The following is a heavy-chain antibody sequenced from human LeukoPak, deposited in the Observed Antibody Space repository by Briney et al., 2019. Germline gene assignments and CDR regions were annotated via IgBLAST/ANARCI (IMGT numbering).Heavy chain of an antibody. Sequence: PGGSLRLSCAASGFTFSSYGMHWVRQATGKGLEWVAVIWYDGSNKYYADSVKGRFTISRDNSKNTLYLQMNSLRAEDTAVYYCARGPFDWLLHMGFDYWGQGTLVTVSS. CDR2: IWYDGSNK. CDR3: ARGPFDWLLHMGFDY. V-gene: IGHV3-33*01. CDR1: GFTFSSYG. J-gene: IGHJ4*02. D-gene: IGHD3-9*01.